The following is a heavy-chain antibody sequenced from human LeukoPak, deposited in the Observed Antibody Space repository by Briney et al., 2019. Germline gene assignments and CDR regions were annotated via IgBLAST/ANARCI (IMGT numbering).Heavy chain of an antibody. Sequence: ASVKVSRKASGYTFTCYYMHWVRQAPGQGLEWMGWINPNSGGTNYAQKFQGRVTMTRDTSISTAYMELSRLRSDDTAVYYCARVNYYDSSQGAFDIWGQGTMVTVSS. J-gene: IGHJ3*02. CDR3: ARVNYYDSSQGAFDI. CDR2: INPNSGGT. CDR1: GYTFTCYY. V-gene: IGHV1-2*02. D-gene: IGHD3-22*01.